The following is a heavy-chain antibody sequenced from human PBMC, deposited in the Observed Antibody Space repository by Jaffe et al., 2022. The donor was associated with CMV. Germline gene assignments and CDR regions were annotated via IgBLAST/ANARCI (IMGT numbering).Heavy chain of an antibody. D-gene: IGHD5-18*01. CDR1: GFTFSSYG. CDR2: IWYDGSNK. J-gene: IGHJ6*03. V-gene: IGHV3-33*08. Sequence: QVQLVESGGGVVQPGRSLRLSCAASGFTFSSYGMHWVRQAPGKGLEWVAVIWYDGSNKYYADSVKGRFTISRDNSKNTLYLQMNSLRAEDTAVYYCARDTNVDTAMGRYYYYYMDVWGKGTTVTVSS. CDR3: ARDTNVDTAMGRYYYYYMDV.